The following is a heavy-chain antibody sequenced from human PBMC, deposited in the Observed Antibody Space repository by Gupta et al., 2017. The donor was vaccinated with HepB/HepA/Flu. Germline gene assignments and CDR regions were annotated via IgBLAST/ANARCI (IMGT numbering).Heavy chain of an antibody. D-gene: IGHD3-3*01. V-gene: IGHV4-4*07. J-gene: IGHJ3*02. CDR1: CDSLSNYY. CDR3: SRESFNFWSGFYTMAFNI. Sequence: VQLQESGPGLVRPSETLSLTCTVSCDSLSNYYWRWIRQPAGKGLEWIGRISATGSTNYNPSLKSRVTLSMDMSKNQFSLNLSAVTAADTAIYYCSRESFNFWSGFYTMAFNIWGQGTMVTVSS. CDR2: ISATGST.